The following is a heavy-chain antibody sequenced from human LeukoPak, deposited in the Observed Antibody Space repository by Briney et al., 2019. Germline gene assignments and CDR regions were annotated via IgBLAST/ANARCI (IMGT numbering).Heavy chain of an antibody. CDR3: AKDDYYDSSGYWPFDY. CDR1: GFTFSSYG. CDR2: ISGSGGST. V-gene: IGHV3-23*01. Sequence: GGSLRLSCAASGFTFSSYGMHWVRQAPGKGLEWVSAISGSGGSTYYADSVKGRFTISRDNSKNTLYLQMNSLRAEDTAVYYCAKDDYYDSSGYWPFDYWGQGTLVTVSS. D-gene: IGHD3-22*01. J-gene: IGHJ4*02.